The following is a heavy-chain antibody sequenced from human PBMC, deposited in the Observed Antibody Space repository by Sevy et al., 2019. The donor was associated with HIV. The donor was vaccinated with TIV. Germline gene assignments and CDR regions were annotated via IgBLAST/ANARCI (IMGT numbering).Heavy chain of an antibody. J-gene: IGHJ4*02. CDR2: IRSTGDTI. CDR3: ARVFGIGIVGATPDY. V-gene: IGHV3-11*01. CDR1: VFTFSDYN. D-gene: IGHD1-26*01. Sequence: GGSLRLSCAASVFTFSDYNMIWIRQAPGRGLEWISYIRSTGDTIYYADSVKGRFTISRDNAKNSLYLQMNSLTAGDTAVYYCARVFGIGIVGATPDYWGQGTLVTVSS.